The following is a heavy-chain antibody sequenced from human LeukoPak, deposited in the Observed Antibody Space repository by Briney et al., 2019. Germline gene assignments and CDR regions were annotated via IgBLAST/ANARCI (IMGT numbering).Heavy chain of an antibody. D-gene: IGHD1-20*01. Sequence: GRSLRLSCAASGFTFSHYSLHWVRQAPGKGLEWVTLILYDGSKKYYTDSVRGRFTISRDDSKNTLYLQMNSLRPEDTAIYYCARDGLTGRTDGTLDHWGQGTLVTVSS. CDR2: ILYDGSKK. J-gene: IGHJ4*02. CDR1: GFTFSHYS. V-gene: IGHV3-30-3*01. CDR3: ARDGLTGRTDGTLDH.